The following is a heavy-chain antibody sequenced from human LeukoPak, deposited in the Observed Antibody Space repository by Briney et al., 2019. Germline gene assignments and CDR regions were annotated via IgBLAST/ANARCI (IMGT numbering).Heavy chain of an antibody. CDR3: ARPLLPGGTDAFDI. J-gene: IGHJ3*02. CDR2: MNPNSGNT. D-gene: IGHD1-26*01. Sequence: ASVKVSCKASGYTFTSYDINWVRQATGQGLEWMGWMNPNSGNTGYAQKFQGGVTITRNTSISTAYMELSSLRSEDTAVYYCARPLLPGGTDAFDIWGQGTMVTVSS. CDR1: GYTFTSYD. V-gene: IGHV1-8*03.